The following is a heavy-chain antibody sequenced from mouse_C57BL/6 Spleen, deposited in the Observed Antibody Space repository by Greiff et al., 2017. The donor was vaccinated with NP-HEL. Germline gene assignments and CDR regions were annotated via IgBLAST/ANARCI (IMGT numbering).Heavy chain of an antibody. CDR3: AIHDGYEGDAMDY. CDR1: GFSLTSYG. D-gene: IGHD2-2*01. J-gene: IGHJ4*01. CDR2: IWSDGST. V-gene: IGHV2-6-1*01. Sequence: VKLVESGPGLVAPSQSLSITCTVSGFSLTSYGAHWVRQPPRKGLEWLVVIWSDGSTTYNSAFKSRLSISKYNSKSQVFLKMNSVQADDTAMYDCAIHDGYEGDAMDYWGQGTSVTVSS.